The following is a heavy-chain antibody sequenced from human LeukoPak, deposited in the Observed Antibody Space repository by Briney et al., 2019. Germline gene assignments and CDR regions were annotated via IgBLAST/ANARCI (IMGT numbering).Heavy chain of an antibody. CDR3: ARDVGWGYCSGGSCYSSWFDP. V-gene: IGHV5-51*01. J-gene: IGHJ5*02. CDR1: GYSFTSYW. Sequence: RGESLKISCKGSGYSFTSYWIGWVRQMPGKGLEWMGIIYPGDSDTRYSPSFQGQVTIPADKSISTAYLQWSSLKASDTAMYYCARDVGWGYCSGGSCYSSWFDPWGQGTLVTVSS. CDR2: IYPGDSDT. D-gene: IGHD2-15*01.